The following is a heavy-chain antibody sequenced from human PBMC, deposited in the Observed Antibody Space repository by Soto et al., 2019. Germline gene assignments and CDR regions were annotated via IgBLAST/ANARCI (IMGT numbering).Heavy chain of an antibody. V-gene: IGHV4-30-2*01. CDR2: MYHSGST. J-gene: IGHJ4*02. CDR1: GCSISSGGYS. Sequence: QLQLQDSGAGLVKPSQTLSLTCAVSGCSISSGGYSWSWIRQPPGKGLEWIGYMYHSGSTYYNPSLKSRVTISIDRSKNQFSLKLSSVTAADTAVYYCARVPDYWGQGILVTVSS. CDR3: ARVPDY. D-gene: IGHD2-2*01.